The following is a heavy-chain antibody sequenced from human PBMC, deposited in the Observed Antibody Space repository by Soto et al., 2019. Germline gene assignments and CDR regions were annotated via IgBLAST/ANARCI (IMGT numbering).Heavy chain of an antibody. J-gene: IGHJ4*02. CDR1: GFTFSSYS. Sequence: GGSLRLSCAASGFTFSSYSMNWVRQAPGKGLEWVSYISSSSSTIYYADSVKGRFTISRDNAKNSLYLQMNSLRAEDTAVYYCARDPSTEGSGYYHPAVLYDYWGQGTLVTVSS. V-gene: IGHV3-48*01. D-gene: IGHD3-3*01. CDR2: ISSSSSTI. CDR3: ARDPSTEGSGYYHPAVLYDY.